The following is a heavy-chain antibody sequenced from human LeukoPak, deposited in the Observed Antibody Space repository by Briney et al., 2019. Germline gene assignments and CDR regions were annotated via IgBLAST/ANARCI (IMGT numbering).Heavy chain of an antibody. CDR2: ISYDGSNK. Sequence: PGGSLRLSCAASGFTFSSYAMHWVRQAPGKGLEWVAVISYDGSNKYYADSVKGRFTLSRDNSKNPLYLQMNSLSAEDTAVYYCARGLHPPHYYDSSGYSFGYWGQGTLVTVSS. CDR1: GFTFSSYA. J-gene: IGHJ4*02. V-gene: IGHV3-30-3*01. CDR3: ARGLHPPHYYDSSGYSFGY. D-gene: IGHD3-22*01.